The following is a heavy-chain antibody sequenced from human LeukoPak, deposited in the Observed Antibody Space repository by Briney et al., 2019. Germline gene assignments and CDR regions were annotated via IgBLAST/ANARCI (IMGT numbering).Heavy chain of an antibody. D-gene: IGHD6-13*01. CDR2: IKQDGSEK. V-gene: IGHV3-7*05. J-gene: IGHJ3*02. CDR1: GFTFNNNW. Sequence: PGGSLRPSCAASGFTFNNNWMSWVRQAPGKGLEWVANIKQDGSEKYYVDSVKGRFTISRDNAKNSLYLHMNSLRAEDTAVYYCARWGTYSSSWLGAFDIWGQGTMVTVSS. CDR3: ARWGTYSSSWLGAFDI.